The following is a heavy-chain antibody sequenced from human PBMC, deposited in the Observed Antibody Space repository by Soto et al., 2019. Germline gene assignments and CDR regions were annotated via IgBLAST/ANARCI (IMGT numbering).Heavy chain of an antibody. D-gene: IGHD2-2*01. CDR3: SRDPFSNYLSSYGRDV. J-gene: IGHJ6*02. CDR2: INPNSGGT. Sequence: GASVKVSCKASGYTFTGYYMHWVRQAPGQGLEWMGWINPNSGGTNYAQKFQGWVTMTRDTSISTAYMDLSRLRSDDTAVYYCSRDPFSNYLSSYGRDVWGQGTTGTVSS. V-gene: IGHV1-2*04. CDR1: GYTFTGYY.